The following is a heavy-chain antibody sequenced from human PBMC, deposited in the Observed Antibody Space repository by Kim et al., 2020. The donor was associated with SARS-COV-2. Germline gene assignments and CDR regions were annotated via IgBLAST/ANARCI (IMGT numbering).Heavy chain of an antibody. CDR3: ARDTYYDFWSGPNGMDV. Sequence: SVKVSCKASGGTFSSYAISWVRQAPGQGLEWMGGIIPIFGTANYAQKFQGRVTITADESTSTAYMELSSLRSEDTAVYYCARDTYYDFWSGPNGMDVWGQGTTVTVSS. CDR2: IIPIFGTA. J-gene: IGHJ6*02. CDR1: GGTFSSYA. V-gene: IGHV1-69*13. D-gene: IGHD3-3*01.